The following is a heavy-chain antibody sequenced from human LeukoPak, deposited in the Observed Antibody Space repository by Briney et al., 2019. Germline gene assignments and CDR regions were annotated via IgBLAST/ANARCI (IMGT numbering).Heavy chain of an antibody. J-gene: IGHJ4*02. CDR2: IKQDGSEK. CDR1: GFTFSRYW. D-gene: IGHD6-13*01. Sequence: GGSLRLSCAASGFTFSRYWMSWVRQAPGKGLEWVANIKQDGSEKYYVDSVKGRFTISRDNAKNSLYLQMNSLRAEDTAVYYCARGPRSGGSWYISLNYFDYWGQGTLVTVSS. V-gene: IGHV3-7*01. CDR3: ARGPRSGGSWYISLNYFDY.